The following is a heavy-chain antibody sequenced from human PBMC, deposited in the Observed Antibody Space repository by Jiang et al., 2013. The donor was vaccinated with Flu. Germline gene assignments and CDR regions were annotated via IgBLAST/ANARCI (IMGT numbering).Heavy chain of an antibody. Sequence: PGRSLRLSCAASGFTFSSYAMHWVRQAPGKGLEWVAVISYDGSNKYYADSVKGRFTISRDNSKNTLYLQINSLRAEDTAVYYCARDEADYYFDYWGQGTLVTVSS. D-gene: IGHD6-13*01. V-gene: IGHV3-30-3*01. J-gene: IGHJ4*02. CDR1: GFTFSSYA. CDR2: ISYDGSNK. CDR3: ARDEADYYFDY.